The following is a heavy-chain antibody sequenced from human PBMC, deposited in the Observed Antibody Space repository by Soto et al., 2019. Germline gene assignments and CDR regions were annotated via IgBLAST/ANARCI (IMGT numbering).Heavy chain of an antibody. V-gene: IGHV4-31*03. Sequence: SETLSLTCTVSGGSISSGGYYWSWIRQHPGKGLEWIGYIYYSGSTYYNPSLKSRVTISVDTSKNQFSLKLSSVTAADTAVYYCARWNDSSGYYYWWGQGPLVPVS. D-gene: IGHD3-22*01. CDR1: GGSISSGGYY. CDR3: ARWNDSSGYYYW. CDR2: IYYSGST. J-gene: IGHJ4*02.